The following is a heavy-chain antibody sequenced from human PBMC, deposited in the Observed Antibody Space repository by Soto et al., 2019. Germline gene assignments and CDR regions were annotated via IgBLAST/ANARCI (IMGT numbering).Heavy chain of an antibody. V-gene: IGHV5-51*01. Sequence: GESLKISCQCSGYSFTSYWIGWVRQMPGKGLEWMGIIYPGDSDTRYSPSFQGQVTISADKSISTVYLQWNSLKASDTAMYYCARIIADWYFDLWGRGTLVTVSS. CDR3: ARIIADWYFDL. J-gene: IGHJ2*01. CDR1: GYSFTSYW. D-gene: IGHD3-16*02. CDR2: IYPGDSDT.